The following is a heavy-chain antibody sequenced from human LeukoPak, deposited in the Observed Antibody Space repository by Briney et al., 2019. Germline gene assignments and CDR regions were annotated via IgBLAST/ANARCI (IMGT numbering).Heavy chain of an antibody. CDR2: ISAYNGNT. D-gene: IGHD2-2*01. J-gene: IGHJ6*02. CDR3: ASATPSDTDYYGMDV. CDR1: GYTFTSYG. V-gene: IGHV1-18*01. Sequence: ASVKVSCNASGYTFTSYGISWGRQAPGQRLEGMGWISAYNGNTNYAQKLQGRVTMTTDTPTSTAYMELRSLRSDDTPVYYCASATPSDTDYYGMDVWGQGTTVTVSS.